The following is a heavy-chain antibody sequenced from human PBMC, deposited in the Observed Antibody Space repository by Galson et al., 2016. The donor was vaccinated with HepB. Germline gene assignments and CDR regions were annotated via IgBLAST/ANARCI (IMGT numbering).Heavy chain of an antibody. CDR1: GGSISTSF. CDR3: ARRCSGGHCILRPYWYFDL. D-gene: IGHD2-15*01. CDR2: IYHSGST. J-gene: IGHJ2*01. V-gene: IGHV4-59*01. Sequence: SETLSLTCTVSGGSISTSFWSWIRQPPGKRLEWIGYIYHSGSTNYNPSLKSRVTISADTSKNQFSLNLTSVTAADTAVYYCARRCSGGHCILRPYWYFDLWGRGTLVTVSS.